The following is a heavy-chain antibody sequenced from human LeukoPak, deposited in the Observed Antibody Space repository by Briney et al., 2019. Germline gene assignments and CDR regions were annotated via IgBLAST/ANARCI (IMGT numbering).Heavy chain of an antibody. V-gene: IGHV3-15*01. CDR3: TTSYLDYYYYGMDV. Sequence: GGSLRLSCAASGFTFSNAWMSWVRQAPGKGLEWVGRIKSKTDGGTTDYAAPVKGRFTISRDDSKNTLYLQMNSLKTEDTAVYYCTTSYLDYYYYGMDVWGQGTTVTVSS. CDR2: IKSKTDGGTT. J-gene: IGHJ6*02. CDR1: GFTFSNAW.